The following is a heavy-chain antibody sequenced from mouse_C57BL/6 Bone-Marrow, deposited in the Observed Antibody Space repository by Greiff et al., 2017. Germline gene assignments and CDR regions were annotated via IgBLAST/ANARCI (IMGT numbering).Heavy chain of an antibody. D-gene: IGHD1-2*01. CDR2: INPSSGYT. CDR3: ARGRASAIPYFDY. Sequence: QVQLQQSGAELAKPGASVKLSCTASGYTFTSYWMHWVKQRPGQGLEWIGYINPSSGYTKYNQKFKDKATLTADKSSSTAYMQLSSLTYEDSAVYYCARGRASAIPYFDYWGQGTTLTVSS. J-gene: IGHJ2*01. CDR1: GYTFTSYW. V-gene: IGHV1-7*01.